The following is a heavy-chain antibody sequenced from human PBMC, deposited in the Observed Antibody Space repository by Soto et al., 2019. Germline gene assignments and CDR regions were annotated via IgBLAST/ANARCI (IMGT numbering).Heavy chain of an antibody. V-gene: IGHV4-59*01. D-gene: IGHD3-16*01. CDR2: IYYSGST. J-gene: IGHJ3*02. CDR3: ASSMGVLSAFGI. CDR1: GGSISSYY. Sequence: QVQLQESGPGLVKPSETLSLTCTVSGGSISSYYWSWIRQPPGKGLEWIGYIYYSGSTNYNPSLKRRVTISVDTSKNQFSLKLSSVTAADTAVYYCASSMGVLSAFGIWGQGTMVTVSS.